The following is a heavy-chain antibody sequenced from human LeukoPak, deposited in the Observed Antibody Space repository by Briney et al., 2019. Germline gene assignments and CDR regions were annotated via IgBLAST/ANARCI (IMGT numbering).Heavy chain of an antibody. CDR3: ARHGGVGVIPDFDY. CDR1: GDSISSSSYY. J-gene: IGHJ4*02. D-gene: IGHD2-8*02. CDR2: IYYSGST. V-gene: IGHV4-39*01. Sequence: TETLSLTCTVTGDSISSSSYYWGWIRQPPGKGLEWIGSIYYSGSTYYNPSLKSRVTMSVDTSKNQFSLKLSSVTAADTAVYYCARHGGVGVIPDFDYWGPGTLVTVSS.